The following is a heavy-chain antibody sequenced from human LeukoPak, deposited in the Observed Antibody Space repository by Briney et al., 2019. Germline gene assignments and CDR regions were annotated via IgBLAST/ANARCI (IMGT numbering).Heavy chain of an antibody. CDR1: GGSISSYY. Sequence: SETLSLTCTVSGGSISSYYWSWIRQPPGKGLEWIGYIYYSGSTNCNPSLKSRVTISVDTSKNQFSLKLSSVTAADTAVYYCARGIIPFRKPFDYWGQGTLVTVSS. D-gene: IGHD2-15*01. CDR3: ARGIIPFRKPFDY. CDR2: IYYSGST. J-gene: IGHJ4*02. V-gene: IGHV4-59*01.